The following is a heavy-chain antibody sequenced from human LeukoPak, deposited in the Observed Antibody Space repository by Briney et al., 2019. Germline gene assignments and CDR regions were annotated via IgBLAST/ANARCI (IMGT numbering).Heavy chain of an antibody. D-gene: IGHD3-3*01. Sequence: GGSLRLSCTASGLFVSDSYMTWVRQAPGKGLEWVSIIYAGGSTYYTDSVKGRFTISRDKSNNTVYLQMNSLKIEDTAVYYCAKLWGWRTHIDSWGQGTVVTVSS. CDR3: AKLWGWRTHIDS. CDR2: IYAGGST. J-gene: IGHJ4*02. CDR1: GLFVSDSY. V-gene: IGHV3-66*02.